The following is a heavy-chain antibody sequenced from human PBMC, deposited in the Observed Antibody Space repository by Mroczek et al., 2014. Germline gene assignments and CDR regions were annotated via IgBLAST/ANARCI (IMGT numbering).Heavy chain of an antibody. Sequence: EVQLVETGGGLVQPGGSLRLSCAASGFTFSSYAMSWVRQAPGKGLEWVSAISGSGGSTYYADSVKGRFTISRDNSKNTLYLQMNSLRAEDTAVYYCAKDRREGVEEDFWSGMRKYYFDYWGQGTLVTVSS. V-gene: IGHV3-23*04. CDR1: GFTFSSYA. J-gene: IGHJ4*02. CDR2: ISGSGGST. D-gene: IGHD3-3*01. CDR3: AKDRREGVEEDFWSGMRKYYFDY.